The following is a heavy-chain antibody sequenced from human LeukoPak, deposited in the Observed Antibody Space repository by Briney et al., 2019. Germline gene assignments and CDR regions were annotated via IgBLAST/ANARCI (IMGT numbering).Heavy chain of an antibody. J-gene: IGHJ5*02. V-gene: IGHV3-74*01. CDR1: GFTFSRYW. CDR3: ARPNSGNWFDP. D-gene: IGHD3-10*01. CDR2: INSDGNTT. Sequence: GGSLRLSCAASGFTFSRYWMDWVRQAPGKGLVWVSHINSDGNTTNYADSVKGRFTISRDNAKNTLYLQMNSLRAEDTAVYYCARPNSGNWFDPWGQGTLVTVSS.